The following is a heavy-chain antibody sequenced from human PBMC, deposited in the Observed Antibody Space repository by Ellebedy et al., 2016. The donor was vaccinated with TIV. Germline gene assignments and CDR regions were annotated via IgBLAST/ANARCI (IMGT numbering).Heavy chain of an antibody. CDR2: IYSDGNT. D-gene: IGHD3-10*01. CDR3: ARTGGAGVALVRGGLDY. CDR1: GFTVSYNY. V-gene: IGHV3-53*01. Sequence: GGSLRLSCAVSGFTVSYNYISWVRQAPGKGLEWVSVIYSDGNTYYADSVKGRFTISRDNSKNTLYLQMNSLRAEDTALYYCARTGGAGVALVRGGLDYWGQGTLVTVSS. J-gene: IGHJ4*02.